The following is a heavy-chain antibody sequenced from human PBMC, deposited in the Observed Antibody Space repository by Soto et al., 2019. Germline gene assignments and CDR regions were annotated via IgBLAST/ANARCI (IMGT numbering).Heavy chain of an antibody. CDR1: GFTFSSYG. Sequence: QVQLVESGGGVVQPGRSLRLSCAASGFTFSSYGMHWVRQAPGKGLEWVAVIWYDGSNKYYADSVKGRFTISRDNSKNTMYLQMNSLRAEDTAVYYCARDGEGVTYYSRTSQNWYFDLWGRGTLVTVSS. J-gene: IGHJ2*01. V-gene: IGHV3-33*01. CDR3: ARDGEGVTYYSRTSQNWYFDL. CDR2: IWYDGSNK. D-gene: IGHD3-22*01.